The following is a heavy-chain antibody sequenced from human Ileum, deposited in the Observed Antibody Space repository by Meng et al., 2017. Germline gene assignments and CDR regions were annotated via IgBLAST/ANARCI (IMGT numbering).Heavy chain of an antibody. CDR3: ARNQWWRLDE. CDR1: GFTFTNHW. J-gene: IGHJ4*02. Sequence: GGPLRLSCAASGFTFTNHWITWVRQVPGKGLEWVADINQDGSQTYYVDSVKGRFTISRDNGNNFLYLQMDSLTAEDTAMYHCARNQWWRLDEWGQGTLVTVSS. D-gene: IGHD2-21*02. CDR2: INQDGSQT. V-gene: IGHV3-7*01.